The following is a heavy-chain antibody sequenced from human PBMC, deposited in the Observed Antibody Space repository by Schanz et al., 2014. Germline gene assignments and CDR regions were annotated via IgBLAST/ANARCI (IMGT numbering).Heavy chain of an antibody. CDR1: GFTFSNFA. CDR2: MIGSGSSV. D-gene: IGHD3-22*01. J-gene: IGHJ4*02. CDR3: AKDGRLPYYGTGSDFDY. V-gene: IGHV3-23*04. Sequence: VQLVESGGGVVQPGRSLRLSCAASGFTFSNFAIHWVRQAPGKGLEWVSRMIGSGSSVFYADSVKGRFTISRDNLKNTVYLQMNSLRAGDTAVYYCAKDGRLPYYGTGSDFDYWGQGTLVAVSS.